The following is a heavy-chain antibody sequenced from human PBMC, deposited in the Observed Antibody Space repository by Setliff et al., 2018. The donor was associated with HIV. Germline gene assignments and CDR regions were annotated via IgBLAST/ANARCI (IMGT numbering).Heavy chain of an antibody. Sequence: GGSLRLSCAASGFTFSSYAMSWVRQAPGKGLGWVSAISGSGGSTYYADSVKGRFTISRDNSKDTLYLQMNSLRTEDTAVYYCASARIPTGGTSTSLDFWGQGALVTVSS. CDR1: GFTFSSYA. J-gene: IGHJ4*02. CDR2: ISGSGGST. D-gene: IGHD2-8*02. CDR3: ASARIPTGGTSTSLDF. V-gene: IGHV3-23*01.